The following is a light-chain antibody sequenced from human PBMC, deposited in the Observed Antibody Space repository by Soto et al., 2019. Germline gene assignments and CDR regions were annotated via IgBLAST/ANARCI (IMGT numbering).Light chain of an antibody. Sequence: QSVLTQPPSVSGAPGQRVTISCTGSSSNIGAGYDVYWYQQLPGTAPKLLIYGNSNRPSGVPDRFSGSKSGTSASLAITGLQAEDEADYYCQSYDSSLSVYVVFGGGTKLTVL. CDR1: SSNIGAGYD. J-gene: IGLJ2*01. V-gene: IGLV1-40*01. CDR2: GNS. CDR3: QSYDSSLSVYVV.